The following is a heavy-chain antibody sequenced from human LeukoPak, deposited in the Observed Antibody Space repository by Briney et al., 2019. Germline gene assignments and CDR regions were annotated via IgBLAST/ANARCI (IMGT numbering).Heavy chain of an antibody. CDR3: AKTREKGSKVVVIPHFDY. CDR1: GFTFSSYA. J-gene: IGHJ4*02. V-gene: IGHV3-23*01. D-gene: IGHD3-22*01. CDR2: ISGSGGST. Sequence: GGSLRLSCAASGFTFSSYAMSWVRQAPGKGLEWVSAISGSGGSTYYADSVKGRFTISRDNSKNTLYLQMNSLRAEDTAVYYCAKTREKGSKVVVIPHFDYWGQGTLVTVSS.